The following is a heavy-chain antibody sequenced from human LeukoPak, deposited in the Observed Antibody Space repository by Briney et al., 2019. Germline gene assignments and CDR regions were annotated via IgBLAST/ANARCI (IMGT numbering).Heavy chain of an antibody. CDR1: GYTFTASG. CDR2: INPYNDIT. J-gene: IGHJ4*02. D-gene: IGHD3-10*01. Sequence: ASVKVSCKASGYTFTASGLCWVRQAPGQGLEWMGWINPYNDITDYAQTFKGRVTMTTDTSTSTAYMELRSLRSDDTAVYYCARSAWFGELLVWGQGTLVTVSS. V-gene: IGHV1-18*01. CDR3: ARSAWFGELLV.